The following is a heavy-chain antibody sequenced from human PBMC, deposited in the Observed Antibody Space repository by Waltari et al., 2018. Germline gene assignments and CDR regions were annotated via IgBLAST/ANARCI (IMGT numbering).Heavy chain of an antibody. Sequence: QVQLQESGPGLVKPSETLSLPCAVSGYSISSGYYWGWIRPPPGKGLEWIGSIYHSGSTYYNPSLKSRVTISVDTSKNQFSLKLSSVTAADTAVYYCARRRRDGYNSRPFDYWGQGTLVTVSS. CDR3: ARRRRDGYNSRPFDY. CDR1: GYSISSGYY. CDR2: IYHSGST. V-gene: IGHV4-38-2*01. D-gene: IGHD5-12*01. J-gene: IGHJ4*02.